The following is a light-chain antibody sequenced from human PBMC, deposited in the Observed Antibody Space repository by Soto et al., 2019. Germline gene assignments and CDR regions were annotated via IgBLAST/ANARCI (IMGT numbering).Light chain of an antibody. CDR2: AAS. Sequence: DIQMTQSPSSVSASVGDIVTITFRASQGISSWLAWYQQKPGKAPKLLIYAASSLQSGVPSRYSGSGSGTEFTLTISSLQPDDFATYYCQQYTNYRYTFGQGTKVDIK. CDR1: QGISSW. CDR3: QQYTNYRYT. V-gene: IGKV1D-16*01. J-gene: IGKJ2*01.